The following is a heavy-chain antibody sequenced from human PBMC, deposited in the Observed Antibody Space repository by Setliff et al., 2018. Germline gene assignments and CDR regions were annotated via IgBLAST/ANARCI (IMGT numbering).Heavy chain of an antibody. J-gene: IGHJ4*02. V-gene: IGHV4-34*01. CDR3: ARVVSDYDFWSGYYTGGYFDY. CDR2: INHSGST. CDR1: GGSFSGYY. Sequence: ASETLSLTCAVYGGSFSGYYWSWIRQPPGKGLEWIGEINHSGSTNYNPSLESRVTISVDTSKNQFSLKLSSVTAADTAVYYCARVVSDYDFWSGYYTGGYFDYWGQGTLVTVSS. D-gene: IGHD3-3*01.